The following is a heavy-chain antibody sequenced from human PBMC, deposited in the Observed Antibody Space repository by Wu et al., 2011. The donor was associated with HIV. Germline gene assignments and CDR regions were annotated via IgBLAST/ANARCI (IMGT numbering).Heavy chain of an antibody. CDR1: GYTFTRFD. J-gene: IGHJ4*02. V-gene: IGHV1-8*01. CDR3: ARGRIYYDSSGYYEAGWEDY. Sequence: QVQLVQSGAEVKKPGASVKVSCKASGYTFTRFDINWVRQATGQGLEWMGWMNPNSGNTGYAQKFQGRVTMTRNTSISTAYMELSSLRSEDTAVYYCARGRIYYDSSGYYEAGWEDYWGQGTLVTGLL. D-gene: IGHD3-22*01. CDR2: MNPNSGNT.